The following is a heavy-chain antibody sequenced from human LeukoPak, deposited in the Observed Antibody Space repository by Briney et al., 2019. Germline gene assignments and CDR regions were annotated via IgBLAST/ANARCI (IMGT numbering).Heavy chain of an antibody. CDR3: ATAYYYDSSGYKYCFGY. CDR2: ISAYNGNT. CDR1: SYTFTSYG. J-gene: IGHJ4*02. V-gene: IGHV1-18*01. D-gene: IGHD3-22*01. Sequence: ASVKVSCKASSYTFTSYGISWVRQAPGQGLEWMGWISAYNGNTNYAQKLQGRVTMTTDTSTSTAYMELSRLRSDDTAVYYCATAYYYDSSGYKYCFGYWGQGTLVTVSS.